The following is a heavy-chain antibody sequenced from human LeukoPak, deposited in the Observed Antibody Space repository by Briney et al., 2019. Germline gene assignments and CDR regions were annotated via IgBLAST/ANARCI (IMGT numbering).Heavy chain of an antibody. V-gene: IGHV4-61*01. CDR2: IYYSGST. J-gene: IGHJ3*02. CDR3: TRAPITMVRGVIYFNAFDI. D-gene: IGHD3-10*01. Sequence: PSETLSLTCTVSGGSISSSSYYWSWIRQPPGKGLEWIGYIYYSGSTNYNPSLKSRVTISVDTSKNQFSLKLSSVTAADTAVYYCTRAPITMVRGVIYFNAFDIWGQGTMVTVSS. CDR1: GGSISSSSYY.